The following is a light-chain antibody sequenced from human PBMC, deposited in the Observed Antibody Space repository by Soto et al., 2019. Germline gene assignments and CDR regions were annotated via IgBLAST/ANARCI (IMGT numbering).Light chain of an antibody. V-gene: IGKV1-5*01. CDR1: QSISSW. Sequence: DIQMTQSPSTLSASVGDRVTITCRASQSISSWLAWYQQKPGKAPKLLIYDASNLEGGVPSRFSGGGSGTEFSLTISSRQPDDFATYCCQQYNYFWAFGQGTRVEIK. J-gene: IGKJ1*01. CDR3: QQYNYFWA. CDR2: DAS.